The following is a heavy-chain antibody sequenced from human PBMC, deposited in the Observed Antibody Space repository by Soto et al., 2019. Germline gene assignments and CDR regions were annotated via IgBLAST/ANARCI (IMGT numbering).Heavy chain of an antibody. V-gene: IGHV1-69*13. CDR3: ARDFSYDIFTGYSPSAFDI. CDR2: IIPLFGTA. D-gene: IGHD3-9*01. J-gene: IGHJ3*02. Sequence: SVKVSCKASGGTFNSYAFFWVRQAPGQGLEWMGGIIPLFGTANYAQKFQGRVTITADESTSAAYMELSSLRSDDTAVYYCARDFSYDIFTGYSPSAFDILGQGTMVTVSS. CDR1: GGTFNSYA.